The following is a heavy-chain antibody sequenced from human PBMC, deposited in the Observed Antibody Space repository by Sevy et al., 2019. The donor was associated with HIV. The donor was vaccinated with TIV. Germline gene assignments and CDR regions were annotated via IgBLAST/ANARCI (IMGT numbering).Heavy chain of an antibody. Sequence: GGSLRLSCAASGFSLTTSDMHWVRQAPGKGLEWVAYVRNDGSNKYDADSVRDRFTISRDSPKNTLYLQMNSLRDEDTAIYYCARRRKTTEEWLEELDYYYGLDVWGHGTTVTVSS. CDR3: ARRRKTTEEWLEELDYYYGLDV. J-gene: IGHJ6*02. CDR2: VRNDGSNK. CDR1: GFSLTTSD. V-gene: IGHV3-30*02. D-gene: IGHD2-8*01.